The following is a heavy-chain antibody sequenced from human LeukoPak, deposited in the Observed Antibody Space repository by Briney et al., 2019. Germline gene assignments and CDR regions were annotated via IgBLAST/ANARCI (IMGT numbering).Heavy chain of an antibody. CDR3: AKPVGIQLWFDAFDI. D-gene: IGHD5-18*01. CDR1: GFTFNNYA. Sequence: GGSLRLSCAASGFTFNNYAMSWVRQAPGKGLEWVSAISGSDAGTFYADSVKGRFTISRDNSKNTLYLQMNSLRAEDTAVYYCAKPVGIQLWFDAFDIWGQGTMVTVSS. V-gene: IGHV3-23*01. CDR2: ISGSDAGT. J-gene: IGHJ3*02.